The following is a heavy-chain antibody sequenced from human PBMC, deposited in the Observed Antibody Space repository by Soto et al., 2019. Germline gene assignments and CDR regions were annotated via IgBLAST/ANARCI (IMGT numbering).Heavy chain of an antibody. V-gene: IGHV3-21*01. CDR1: GFTFSSYS. Sequence: EVQLVESGGGLVKPGGSLRLSCAASGFTFSSYSMNWVRQAPGKGLEWVSSISSCSSYIYYADSVKGRFTISRDNAKNALYLKMDSLRAEDTAVYYCEREDSEGFDYWGQGTLVTVSS. CDR3: EREDSEGFDY. CDR2: ISSCSSYI. J-gene: IGHJ4*02. D-gene: IGHD3-10*01.